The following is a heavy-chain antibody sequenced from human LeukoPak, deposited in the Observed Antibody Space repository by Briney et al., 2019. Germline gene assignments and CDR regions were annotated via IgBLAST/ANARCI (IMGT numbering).Heavy chain of an antibody. J-gene: IGHJ4*02. CDR2: SQMTKPNSCTQ. V-gene: IGHV3-72*01. D-gene: IGHD6-13*01. CDR1: GFAITDQE. Sequence: GGSLRLSRAVSGFAITDQELDWVRQAPGKGMAWVGRSQMTKPNSCTQAYAASVKGRFSMSRDDSKNSLYLQLNSLKTEDTAVYYCVRVVTTSSGWYHFDNWGQGTLVTVSS. CDR3: VRVVTTSSGWYHFDN.